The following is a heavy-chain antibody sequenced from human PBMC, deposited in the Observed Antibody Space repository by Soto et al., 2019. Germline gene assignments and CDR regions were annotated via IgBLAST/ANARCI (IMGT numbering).Heavy chain of an antibody. D-gene: IGHD1-26*01. Sequence: EVQLVESGGGLVQPGGSLRLSCAASGFTFSNYWMSWVRQARGKGLEWVANIKQDGSEKYYVDSVKGRFTISRNNAKKNSVYLQMNSLRAEDTAVYYCARYSATYGYWGQGTLVNVSS. CDR3: ARYSATYGY. J-gene: IGHJ4*02. CDR1: GFTFSNYW. V-gene: IGHV3-7*04. CDR2: IKQDGSEK.